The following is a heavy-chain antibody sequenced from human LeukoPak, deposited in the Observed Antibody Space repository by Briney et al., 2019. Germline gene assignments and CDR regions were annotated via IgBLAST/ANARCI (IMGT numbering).Heavy chain of an antibody. J-gene: IGHJ4*02. CDR1: GFTVSSNY. Sequence: GASLRLSCAASGFTVSSNYMSWVRQAPGKGLEWVSVIYSGGSTYYADSVKGRFTISRDNSKNTLYLQMNSLRAEDTAVYYCARAGPAAGIDYWGQGTLVTVSS. CDR3: ARAGPAAGIDY. CDR2: IYSGGST. V-gene: IGHV3-53*01. D-gene: IGHD6-13*01.